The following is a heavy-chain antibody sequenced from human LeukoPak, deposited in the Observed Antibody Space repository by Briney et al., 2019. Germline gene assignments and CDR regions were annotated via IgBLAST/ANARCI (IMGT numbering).Heavy chain of an antibody. CDR1: GFTFSSYS. J-gene: IGHJ4*02. CDR3: ARGSTYYDSSGPVPFDY. Sequence: GSLRLSCAASGFTFSSYSMNWVRQAPGKGLEWGSYISGSSSTIYYADSVKGRFTISRDNGKNTLYLQMNSLRAEDTAVYYCARGSTYYDSSGPVPFDYWGQGTLVTVSS. V-gene: IGHV3-48*01. CDR2: ISGSSSTI. D-gene: IGHD3-22*01.